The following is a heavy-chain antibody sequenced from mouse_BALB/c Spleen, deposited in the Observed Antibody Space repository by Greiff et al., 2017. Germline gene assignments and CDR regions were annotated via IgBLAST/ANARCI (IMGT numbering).Heavy chain of an antibody. Sequence: EVQLVESGGGLVKPGGSLKLSCAASGFTFSDYYMYWVRQTPEKRLEWVATISDGGSYTYYPDSVKGRFTISRDNAKNNLYLQMSSLKSEDTAMYYCARNYGSSYVYWYFDVWGAGTTVTVSS. J-gene: IGHJ1*01. CDR2: ISDGGSYT. CDR3: ARNYGSSYVYWYFDV. V-gene: IGHV5-4*02. CDR1: GFTFSDYY. D-gene: IGHD1-1*01.